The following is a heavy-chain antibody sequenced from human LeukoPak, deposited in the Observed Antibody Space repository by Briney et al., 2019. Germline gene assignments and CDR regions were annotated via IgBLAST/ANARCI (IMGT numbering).Heavy chain of an antibody. V-gene: IGHV4-59*01. D-gene: IGHD3-22*01. CDR2: IYYSGTT. CDR1: GGSISSYY. Sequence: SETLSLTCNVSGGSISSYYWNWIRQPPGKDLGLIGYIYYSGTTNYNTSLKSRVAISVDICKNQFSLKLSSVTAADTAVYYCAGWLGPFWNFDLWGRGNLITVSS. CDR3: AGWLGPFWNFDL. J-gene: IGHJ2*01.